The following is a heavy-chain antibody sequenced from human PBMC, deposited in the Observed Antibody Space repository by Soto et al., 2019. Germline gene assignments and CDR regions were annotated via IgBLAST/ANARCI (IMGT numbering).Heavy chain of an antibody. V-gene: IGHV3-30*03. CDR3: ATLEYIDYAHVDY. J-gene: IGHJ4*02. Sequence: QVQLVESGGGVVQPGRSLRLSCVVSGLTFSSYGMHWVRQAPGKGLEWVAVISYDGRNKHYADSVKGRFTISRDNSKNTLYLQMNSLRAEDTAVYYCATLEYIDYAHVDYWGQGTLVTVSS. CDR1: GLTFSSYG. CDR2: ISYDGRNK. D-gene: IGHD4-17*01.